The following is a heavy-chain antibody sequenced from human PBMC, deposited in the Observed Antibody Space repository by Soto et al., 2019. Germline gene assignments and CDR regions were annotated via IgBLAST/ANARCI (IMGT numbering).Heavy chain of an antibody. J-gene: IGHJ3*02. CDR1: GFTFSSYG. Sequence: QAQLVESGGRVVQPGRSLRLSCAASGFTFSSYGMHWVRQAPGNGLEWLAVISYAGSNKYYADSVKGRFTISRYNSKNTLYRQMNSLRAEDTGVYYCAKDHSTGNTYDAFDIWGQGTMVTVSS. CDR2: ISYAGSNK. CDR3: AKDHSTGNTYDAFDI. D-gene: IGHD4-17*01. V-gene: IGHV3-30*18.